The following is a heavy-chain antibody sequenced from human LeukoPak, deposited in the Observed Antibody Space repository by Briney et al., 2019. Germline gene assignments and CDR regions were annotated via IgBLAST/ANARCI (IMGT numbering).Heavy chain of an antibody. D-gene: IGHD1-26*01. J-gene: IGHJ5*02. V-gene: IGHV4-39*01. CDR3: ARHQDRWELLASGFDH. Sequence: SETLSLTCTVSGGSISSSSYYWGWVSQPPGRGQESLGNIYYSGSTYYNPSFKGRVTISVYTSKNQFSLKLSSVTAADTAVYYCARHQDRWELLASGFDHWGQGTLVTVSS. CDR2: IYYSGST. CDR1: GGSISSSSYY.